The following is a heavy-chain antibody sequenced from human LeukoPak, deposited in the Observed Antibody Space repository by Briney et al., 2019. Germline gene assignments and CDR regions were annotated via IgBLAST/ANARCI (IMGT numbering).Heavy chain of an antibody. Sequence: ASMTVSCTASGYTVTSYYMHWVRQAPGQGLEWMGILNPSGGSTSYAQKFQGRVTMTRDTSTSTVYMELSSLRSEDTAVYYCAGSYCSGGSCHGPYYYYYGMDVWGQGTTVTVS. V-gene: IGHV1-46*01. J-gene: IGHJ6*02. CDR3: AGSYCSGGSCHGPYYYYYGMDV. D-gene: IGHD2-15*01. CDR1: GYTVTSYY. CDR2: LNPSGGST.